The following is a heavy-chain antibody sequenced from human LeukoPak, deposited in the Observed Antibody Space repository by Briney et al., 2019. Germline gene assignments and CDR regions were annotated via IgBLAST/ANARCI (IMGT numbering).Heavy chain of an antibody. CDR3: ARGSSGWHDAFDI. CDR1: GGSFSCYY. J-gene: IGHJ3*02. CDR2: INHSGST. V-gene: IGHV4-34*01. D-gene: IGHD6-19*01. Sequence: SEPLSLPFAFYGGSFSCYYWSWIRPPPGKGLEWIGEINHSGSTNYNPSLKSRVTISVDTSKNQFSLKLSSVTAADTAVYYCARGSSGWHDAFDIWGQGTMVTVSS.